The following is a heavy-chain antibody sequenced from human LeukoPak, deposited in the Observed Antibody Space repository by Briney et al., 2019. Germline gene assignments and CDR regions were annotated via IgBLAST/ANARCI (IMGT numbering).Heavy chain of an antibody. CDR3: ARADWDTAMIDY. V-gene: IGHV3-21*01. D-gene: IGHD5-18*01. J-gene: IGHJ4*02. Sequence: PGGSLTLSCAASGFTFSSYSMNWVRQAPGKGLEWVSSISSSSSYIYYADSVKGRFTISRDNAKNSLYLQMNSPRAEDTAVYYCARADWDTAMIDYWGQGTLVTVSS. CDR1: GFTFSSYS. CDR2: ISSSSSYI.